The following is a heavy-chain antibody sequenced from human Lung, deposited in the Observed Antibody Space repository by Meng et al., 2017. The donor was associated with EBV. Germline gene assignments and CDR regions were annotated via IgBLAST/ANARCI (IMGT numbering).Heavy chain of an antibody. CDR3: VRGGDFGDQSWFDP. CDR2: IMSMFGTP. Sequence: LGRSWAGVKKRGSSGQVSCNASGGTFSTYAISWVRQAPGQGPEGMGGIMSMFGTPNYAQKFQGRVTIAADESTSTAYMELRSLRPDDTAFYYCVRGGDFGDQSWFDPWGQGTLVTVSS. J-gene: IGHJ5*02. CDR1: GGTFSTYA. V-gene: IGHV1-69*01. D-gene: IGHD4-17*01.